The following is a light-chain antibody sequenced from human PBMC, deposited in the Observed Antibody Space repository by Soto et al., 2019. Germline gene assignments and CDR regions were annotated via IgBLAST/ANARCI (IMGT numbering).Light chain of an antibody. CDR2: WAS. CDR3: QQYYSTLRT. Sequence: DIVMTQSPDSLAVSVGERATINCKSSQSVLYSSNNKNYLAWYQQKPGQPPKLLIYWASTRESGVPDRFSGSGSGTDFTLTISSLQAEDVAVYYCQQYYSTLRTFGGGTKVEIK. J-gene: IGKJ4*01. CDR1: QSVLYSSNNKNY. V-gene: IGKV4-1*01.